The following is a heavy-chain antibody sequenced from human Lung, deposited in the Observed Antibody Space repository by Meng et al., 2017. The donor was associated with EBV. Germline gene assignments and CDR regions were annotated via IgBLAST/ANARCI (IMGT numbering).Heavy chain of an antibody. Sequence: VQLQESGPGLVKPPTTLSLPCTFPGGSISSSKWWSWVRQPPGKGLEWIGEIYHSGSTNYNPSLKSRVTISVDKSKNQFSLKLSSVTAADTAVYYCARDEGGNSERGFQHWGQGTLVTVSS. V-gene: IGHV4-4*03. CDR1: GGSISSSKW. J-gene: IGHJ1*01. CDR3: ARDEGGNSERGFQH. CDR2: IYHSGST. D-gene: IGHD4-23*01.